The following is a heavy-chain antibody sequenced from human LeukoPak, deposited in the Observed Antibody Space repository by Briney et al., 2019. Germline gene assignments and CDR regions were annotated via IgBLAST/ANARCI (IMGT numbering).Heavy chain of an antibody. Sequence: GGSLRLSCAASGFIFGNYSMNSVRQAPGKGLEWVSYISSSSSTIYYADSVKGRFTISRDNAKNSLYLQMNSLRAEDTAVYYCARASYVRALSWFDPWGQGTLVTVSS. CDR3: ARASYVRALSWFDP. J-gene: IGHJ5*02. CDR2: ISSSSSTI. CDR1: GFIFGNYS. V-gene: IGHV3-48*01. D-gene: IGHD2/OR15-2a*01.